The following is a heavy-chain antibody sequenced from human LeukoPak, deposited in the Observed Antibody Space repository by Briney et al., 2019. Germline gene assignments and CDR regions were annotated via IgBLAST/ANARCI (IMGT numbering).Heavy chain of an antibody. CDR2: IYPGDSDT. CDR3: ARSDGGNWFDT. Sequence: GESLKISCKGSGYSFTSYWIAWVRQMPGKGLEWMGIIYPGDSDTRYRPSFQGQVTISVDKSISTANLQWSSLKASDTAMYYCARSDGGNWFDTWGQGTLVTVSS. J-gene: IGHJ5*02. CDR1: GYSFTSYW. D-gene: IGHD3-3*01. V-gene: IGHV5-51*01.